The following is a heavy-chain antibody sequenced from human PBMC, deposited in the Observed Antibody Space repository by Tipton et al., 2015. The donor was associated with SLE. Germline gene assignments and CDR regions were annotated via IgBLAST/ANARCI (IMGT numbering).Heavy chain of an antibody. V-gene: IGHV3-9*01. CDR2: ISWNSGSI. Sequence: LEWVSGISWNSGSIGYADSVKGRFTISRDNAKNSLYLQMNSLRAEDTALYYCAILGATTSRNFDYWGQGTLVTVSS. J-gene: IGHJ4*02. D-gene: IGHD1-26*01. CDR3: AILGATTSRNFDY.